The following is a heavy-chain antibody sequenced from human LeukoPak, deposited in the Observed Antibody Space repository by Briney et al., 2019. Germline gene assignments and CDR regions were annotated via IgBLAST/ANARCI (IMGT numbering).Heavy chain of an antibody. D-gene: IGHD2-2*01. CDR2: INPSGGST. J-gene: IGHJ4*02. V-gene: IGHV1-46*01. CDR1: GYTFTSYY. CDR3: GRASCSSTSCYAVYY. Sequence: GASVKVSCKASGYTFTSYYMHWVRQAPGQGLEWMGIINPSGGSTSYAQKFQGRVTMTRDTSTSTVYMELSSLRSEDTAVYYCGRASCSSTSCYAVYYWGQGTLVTVSS.